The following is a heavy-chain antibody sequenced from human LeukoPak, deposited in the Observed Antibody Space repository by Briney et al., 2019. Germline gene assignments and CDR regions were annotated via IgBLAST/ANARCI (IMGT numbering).Heavy chain of an antibody. D-gene: IGHD6-6*01. J-gene: IGHJ6*02. Sequence: ASVKVSCKVSGYTLTESSMHWVRQAPGKGLEWMGGFDPEDGETIYAQKFQGRVTMTEDTSTDTAYMELSSLRSEDTAVYYCATALLARHDYYGMDVWGQGTTVTVSS. V-gene: IGHV1-24*01. CDR2: FDPEDGET. CDR1: GYTLTESS. CDR3: ATALLARHDYYGMDV.